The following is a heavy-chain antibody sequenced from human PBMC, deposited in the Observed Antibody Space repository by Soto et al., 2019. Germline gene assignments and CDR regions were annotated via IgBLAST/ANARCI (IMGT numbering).Heavy chain of an antibody. CDR3: ATYIVVVPAAIVDHDAFDI. D-gene: IGHD2-2*02. CDR1: GYTFTSYG. Sequence: AASVKVSCKASGYTFTSYGISWVRQAPGQGLEWMGWISAYNGNTNYAQKLQGRVTMTTDTSTSTAYMELRSLRSDDTAVYYCATYIVVVPAAIVDHDAFDIWGQGTMVTVSS. V-gene: IGHV1-18*04. J-gene: IGHJ3*02. CDR2: ISAYNGNT.